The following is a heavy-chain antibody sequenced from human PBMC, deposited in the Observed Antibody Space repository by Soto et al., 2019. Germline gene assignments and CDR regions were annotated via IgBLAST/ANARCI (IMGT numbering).Heavy chain of an antibody. J-gene: IGHJ6*03. D-gene: IGHD3-3*01. CDR3: ARGVEMVFGVIRYYYYYMDV. Sequence: SETLSLTCTVSGGSISSYYWSWIRQPPGKGLEWIGYIYYSGSTNYNPSLKSRVTISVDTSKNQFSLKLSSVTAADTAVYYSARGVEMVFGVIRYYYYYMDVWCKAITVSVS. V-gene: IGHV4-59*08. CDR2: IYYSGST. CDR1: GGSISSYY.